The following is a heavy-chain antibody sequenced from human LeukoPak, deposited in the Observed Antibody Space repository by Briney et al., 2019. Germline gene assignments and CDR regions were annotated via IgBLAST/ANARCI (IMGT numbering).Heavy chain of an antibody. J-gene: IGHJ4*02. CDR1: GFTLRNSD. D-gene: IGHD5-18*01. CDR2: LSGSGVDT. Sequence: GGTLSLTCAASGFTLRNSDMTSVRQAPGKGLEWVPILSGSGVDTYYADSVKGRFTISRDNPKNTLYLQMNSLRAEDTAVYYSVRDPGVTTYSLFDYWGQGTLVTVSS. V-gene: IGHV3-23*01. CDR3: VRDPGVTTYSLFDY.